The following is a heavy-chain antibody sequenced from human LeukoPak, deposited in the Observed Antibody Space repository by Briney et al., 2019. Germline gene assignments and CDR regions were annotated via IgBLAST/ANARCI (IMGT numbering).Heavy chain of an antibody. CDR1: GGSFSGYY. CDR2: INHSGST. J-gene: IGHJ4*02. V-gene: IGHV4-34*01. CDR3: ARGTPEIVGDTLLFDY. D-gene: IGHD1-26*01. Sequence: SETLSLTCAVYGGSFSGYYWSWIRQPPGKGLEWIGEINHSGSTNYNPSLKSRVTISVDTSKNQFSLKLSSVTAADTAVYYCARGTPEIVGDTLLFDYWGQGTLVTVSS.